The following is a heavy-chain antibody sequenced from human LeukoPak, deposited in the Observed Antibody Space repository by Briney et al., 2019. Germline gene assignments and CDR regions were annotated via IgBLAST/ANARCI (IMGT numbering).Heavy chain of an antibody. CDR1: GGSISSYY. CDR3: ARGTDSRGYQFRGFDS. CDR2: IYYSGST. J-gene: IGHJ4*02. Sequence: SETLSLTCTVSGGSISSYYWSWIRQPPGKGLEWIGSIYYSGSTYYNPSLKSRVTISVDTSKNQFSLKLSSVTAADTAVYYCARGTDSRGYQFRGFDSWGRGTLVTVSS. D-gene: IGHD3-22*01. V-gene: IGHV4-59*05.